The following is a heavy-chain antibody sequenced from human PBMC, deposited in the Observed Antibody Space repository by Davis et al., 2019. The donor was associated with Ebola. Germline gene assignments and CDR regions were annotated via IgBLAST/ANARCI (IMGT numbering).Heavy chain of an antibody. Sequence: SLKISCAASGFTFDDYAMHWVRQAPGKGLEWVSGISWNSGSIGYADSVKGRFTISRDNAKNTLYLQMNSLRAEDTAVYYCARETYYYDSSGYHRGAFDIWGQGTMVTVSS. CDR3: ARETYYYDSSGYHRGAFDI. CDR1: GFTFDDYA. J-gene: IGHJ3*02. D-gene: IGHD3-22*01. CDR2: ISWNSGSI. V-gene: IGHV3-9*01.